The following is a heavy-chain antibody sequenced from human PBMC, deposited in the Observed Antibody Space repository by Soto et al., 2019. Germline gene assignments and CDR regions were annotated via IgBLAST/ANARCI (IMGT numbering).Heavy chain of an antibody. V-gene: IGHV4-59*01. CDR3: ARGIPAATTYYYYYGMDV. J-gene: IGHJ6*02. CDR2: IYYSGST. Sequence: TSETLSLTCTVSGGSISSYYWSWIRQPPGKGLEWIGYIYYSGSTNYNPSLKSRVTISVDTSKNQFSLKLSSVTAADTAVYYCARGIPAATTYYYYYGMDVWGQGTTVTVSS. D-gene: IGHD2-2*01. CDR1: GGSISSYY.